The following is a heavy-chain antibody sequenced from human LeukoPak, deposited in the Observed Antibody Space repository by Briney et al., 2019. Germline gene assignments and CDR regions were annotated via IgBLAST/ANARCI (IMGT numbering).Heavy chain of an antibody. D-gene: IGHD5-18*01. J-gene: IGHJ6*03. Sequence: PSETLSLTCTVSGGSISSYYWSWIRQPPGKGLEWIGYIYTSGSTNYNPSLKSRVTISVDTSTNQFSLKLSSVTAADTAVYYCARLNTGYYYMDVWGKGTTVTVSS. CDR2: IYTSGST. CDR1: GGSISSYY. CDR3: ARLNTGYYYMDV. V-gene: IGHV4-4*09.